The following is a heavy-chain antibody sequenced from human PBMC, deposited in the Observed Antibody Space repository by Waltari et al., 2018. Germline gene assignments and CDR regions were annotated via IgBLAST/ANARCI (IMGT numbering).Heavy chain of an antibody. CDR3: ARDLAARLGWFDP. CDR2: IYYSGST. J-gene: IGHJ5*02. V-gene: IGHV4-39*07. Sequence: QLQLQESGPGLVKPSETLSLTCTVSGGSISSSSYSWGWIRQPPGKGLEWIGSIYYSGSTYYNPSLKSRVTISVDTSKNQFSLKLSSVTAADTAVYYCARDLAARLGWFDPWGQGTLVTVSS. D-gene: IGHD6-6*01. CDR1: GGSISSSSYS.